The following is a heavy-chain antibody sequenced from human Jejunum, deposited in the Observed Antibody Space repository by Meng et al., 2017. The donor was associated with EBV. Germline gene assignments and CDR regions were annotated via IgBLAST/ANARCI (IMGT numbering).Heavy chain of an antibody. V-gene: IGHV4-39*01. CDR2: IDYRENT. CDR3: ARVDYYDTSGNVDF. CDR1: GGSISSNTYY. Sequence: LQLQASGPGLWKPSETLSHTCPVSGGSISSNTYYWGWIRQPPGKGLEWIGTIDYRENTYYNPSLKSRITISVDTPKNQFSLKLTSMTAADTALYYCARVDYYDTSGNVDFWGQGALVTVSS. D-gene: IGHD3-22*01. J-gene: IGHJ4*02.